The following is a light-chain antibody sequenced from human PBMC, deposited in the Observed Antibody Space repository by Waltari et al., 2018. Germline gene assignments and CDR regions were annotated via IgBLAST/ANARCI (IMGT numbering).Light chain of an antibody. J-gene: IGKJ4*01. CDR2: WAS. Sequence: DIVMTQSPDSLAVSLGDRAPINCKSSQSVLYSSNNKNYLAWYQQKPGQPPKLLIYWASTRESGVPDRFSGSGSGTDFTLTISSLQAEDVAVYYCQQYYSTPLTFGGGTKVEIK. V-gene: IGKV4-1*01. CDR1: QSVLYSSNNKNY. CDR3: QQYYSTPLT.